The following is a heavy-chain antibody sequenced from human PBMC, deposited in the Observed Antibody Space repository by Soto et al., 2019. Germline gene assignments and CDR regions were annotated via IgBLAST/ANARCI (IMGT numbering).Heavy chain of an antibody. Sequence: SVKVSCKASRGTFSSYAISWVRQAPGQGLEWMGGIIPIFGTANYAQKFQGRVTITADESTSTAYMELSSLRSEDTAVYYCARDPGATETPFDYWGQGTLVTVSS. D-gene: IGHD1-26*01. CDR3: ARDPGATETPFDY. J-gene: IGHJ4*02. CDR1: RGTFSSYA. CDR2: IIPIFGTA. V-gene: IGHV1-69*13.